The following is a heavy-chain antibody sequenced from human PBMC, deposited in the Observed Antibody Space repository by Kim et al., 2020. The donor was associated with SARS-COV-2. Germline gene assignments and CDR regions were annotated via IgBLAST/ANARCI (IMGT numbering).Heavy chain of an antibody. Sequence: GGSLRLSCAASGFTFSSYAMSWVRQAPGKGLEWVSAISGSGGSTYYADSVKGRFTISRDNSKNTLFLQMNSLRAEDTAVYYCAKADLYDILTGYYGTLQYYFDSWGQGTLVTVSS. V-gene: IGHV3-23*01. CDR3: AKADLYDILTGYYGTLQYYFDS. J-gene: IGHJ4*02. D-gene: IGHD3-9*01. CDR1: GFTFSSYA. CDR2: ISGSGGST.